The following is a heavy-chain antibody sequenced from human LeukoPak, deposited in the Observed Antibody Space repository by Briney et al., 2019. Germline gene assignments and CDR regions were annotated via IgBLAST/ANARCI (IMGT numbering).Heavy chain of an antibody. CDR3: ARFGVAGTRINYYFDY. Sequence: GGSLRLSCAASGFTFSDYYMSWIRQAPGKGLEWVSYISSSSSYTNYADSVKGRFTISRDNAKNSLYLQMNSLRAEDTAVHYCARFGVAGTRINYYFDYWGQGTLVTVSS. CDR1: GFTFSDYY. V-gene: IGHV3-11*06. CDR2: ISSSSSYT. D-gene: IGHD6-19*01. J-gene: IGHJ4*02.